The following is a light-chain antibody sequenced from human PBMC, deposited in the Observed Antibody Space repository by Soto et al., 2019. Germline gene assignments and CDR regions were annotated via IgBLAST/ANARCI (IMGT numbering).Light chain of an antibody. CDR3: SSYATSTRL. J-gene: IGLJ2*01. V-gene: IGLV2-14*03. Sequence: QSVLTQPASVSGSPGQSITISCTGTSSDIGIYNYVSWYQQYPGKAPKLIIYDVSNRPSGVSTRFSGSKSGNTASLTISGLQAEDEADYYCSSYATSTRLFGGGTKLTVL. CDR1: SSDIGIYNY. CDR2: DVS.